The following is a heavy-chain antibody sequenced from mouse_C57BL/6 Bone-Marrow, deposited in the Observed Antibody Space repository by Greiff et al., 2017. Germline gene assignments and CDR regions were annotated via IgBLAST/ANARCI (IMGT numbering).Heavy chain of an antibody. Sequence: QVHVKQSGPELVKPGASVKLSCKASGYTFTSYDINWVKQRPGPGLEWIVWIYPRDGSTKYNEKFKGNATLPVDTSSSTAYMELHSLTSEDSAVYFWATPHYYGSSCYWYFDVWGTGTTVTVSS. CDR2: IYPRDGST. V-gene: IGHV1-85*01. D-gene: IGHD1-1*01. CDR3: ATPHYYGSSCYWYFDV. CDR1: GYTFTSYD. J-gene: IGHJ1*03.